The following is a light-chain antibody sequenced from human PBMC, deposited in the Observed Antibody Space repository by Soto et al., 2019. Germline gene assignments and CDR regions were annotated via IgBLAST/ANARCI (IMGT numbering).Light chain of an antibody. CDR1: SSDVGGSNY. CDR2: EVS. CDR3: SSYTGGNPSYV. V-gene: IGLV2-14*01. Sequence: QSALTQPASVSGSPGQSITISCTGTSSDVGGSNYVSWYQQHPGKAPKLMIYEVSNRPSGVSDRFSGSKSGNTASLTVSGLQAEDEADYYCSSYTGGNPSYVFGTGTKVTVL. J-gene: IGLJ1*01.